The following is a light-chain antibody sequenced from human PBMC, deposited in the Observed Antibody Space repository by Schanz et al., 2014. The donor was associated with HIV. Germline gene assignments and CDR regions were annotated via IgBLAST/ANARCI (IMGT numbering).Light chain of an antibody. CDR3: SSYTSSSTPGWV. J-gene: IGLJ3*02. CDR1: SSDVGRYNL. V-gene: IGLV2-14*02. Sequence: QSALTQPASVSGSPGQSITISCTGTSSDVGRYNLVSWYQQHPGKVPKLMIYEVTKWPSGVSDRFSGSKSGNTASLTISGLQAEDDADYYCSSYTSSSTPGWVFGGGTKLTVL. CDR2: EVT.